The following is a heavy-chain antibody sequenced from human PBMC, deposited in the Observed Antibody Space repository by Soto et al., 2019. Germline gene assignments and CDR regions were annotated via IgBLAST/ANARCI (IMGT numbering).Heavy chain of an antibody. CDR2: IYYSGIS. J-gene: IGHJ4*02. D-gene: IGHD5-18*01. V-gene: IGHV4-31*03. Sequence: QVQLLESGPGLVKPSQTLSLICNVSGASISSGGYYWSWIRQRPGGGLEWLGFIYYSGISHYNPSLKSRATMSVDPSKNQFSLKLISVTAADTAVYYCARTEWIQLWFDYWGQGALVTVS. CDR3: ARTEWIQLWFDY. CDR1: GASISSGGYY.